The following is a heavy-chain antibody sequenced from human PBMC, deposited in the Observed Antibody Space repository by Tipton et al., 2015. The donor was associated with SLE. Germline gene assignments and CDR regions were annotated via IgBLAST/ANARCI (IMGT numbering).Heavy chain of an antibody. CDR3: ARAEGYGSFGY. D-gene: IGHD1-1*01. Sequence: LRLSCTVSGGSISSHYWSWIRQPPGKGLEWIGEINHSGSTNYNPSLKSRVTISVDTSKNQFSLKLSSVTAADTAVYYCARAEGYGSFGYWGQGTLVTVSS. J-gene: IGHJ4*02. V-gene: IGHV4-34*01. CDR2: INHSGST. CDR1: GGSISSHY.